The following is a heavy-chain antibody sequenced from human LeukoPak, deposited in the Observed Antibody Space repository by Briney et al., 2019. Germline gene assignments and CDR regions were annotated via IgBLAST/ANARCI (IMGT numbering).Heavy chain of an antibody. CDR2: INSDGSGT. D-gene: IGHD3-22*01. CDR1: GFTFSTYW. Sequence: PGGPLRLSCAASGFTFSTYWMHWVRQVPGKGLVWVSHINSDGSGTSYADSVKGRFTISRDNAKNTLYLQMNSLRVEDTAVYYCARPPAYDSRNYYFAYWGQGILVTVSS. CDR3: ARPPAYDSRNYYFAY. V-gene: IGHV3-74*01. J-gene: IGHJ4*02.